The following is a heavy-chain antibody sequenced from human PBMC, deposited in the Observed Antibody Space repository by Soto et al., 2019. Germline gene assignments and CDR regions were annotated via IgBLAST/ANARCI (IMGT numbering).Heavy chain of an antibody. CDR1: GFPLSRYG. CDR2: IWYDGSQK. CDR3: ARVDCTGNKGRPYAYYPMDV. J-gene: IGHJ6*02. D-gene: IGHD2-8*02. Sequence: HPGECVRLSFAASGFPLSRYGMHWFRQAPGKGLEWVAVIWYDGSQKYYADSVKGRFTASRDNSKRTMYLEMNSLRVEDTAVYFCARVDCTGNKGRPYAYYPMDVWGQGTTVPVSS. V-gene: IGHV3-33*01.